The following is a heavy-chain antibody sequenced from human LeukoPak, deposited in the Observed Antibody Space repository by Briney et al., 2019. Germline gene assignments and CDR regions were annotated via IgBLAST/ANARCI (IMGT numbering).Heavy chain of an antibody. CDR1: GISFRSYG. D-gene: IGHD3-9*01. Sequence: GGSLRLSCAASGISFRSYGMHWVRQAPGKGLEWVTIIWYDASNKYYAESVKGRFTISRDNSRNTVFLQMNSLRAEDTAIYYCATDISTHHFGSWGQGTLVTVSS. V-gene: IGHV3-33*01. J-gene: IGHJ4*02. CDR2: IWYDASNK. CDR3: ATDISTHHFGS.